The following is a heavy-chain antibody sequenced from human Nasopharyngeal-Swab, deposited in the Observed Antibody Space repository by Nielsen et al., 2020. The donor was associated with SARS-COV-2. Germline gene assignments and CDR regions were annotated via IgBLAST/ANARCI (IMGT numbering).Heavy chain of an antibody. CDR3: TSGWFDY. CDR2: IGTSSSTS. J-gene: IGHJ5*01. Sequence: IGTSSSTSYYADSVKGRFTISRDTAKNSLYLQMNSLRAEDTAVYYCTSGWFDYWGQGALVTVSS. V-gene: IGHV3-48*04.